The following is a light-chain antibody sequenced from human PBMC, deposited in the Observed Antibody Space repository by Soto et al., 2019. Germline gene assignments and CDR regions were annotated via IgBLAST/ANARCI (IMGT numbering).Light chain of an antibody. J-gene: IGKJ1*01. Sequence: DIVLTQSPGTLSLSPGERAALSCRASQSVNSFYLAWFQQKPGQAPRLLIYGASTRATGIPDRFSGSGSGTEFTLTISSLQSEDFAVYYCQQYGSSPQTFGQGTKVDI. CDR3: QQYGSSPQT. CDR1: QSVNSFY. V-gene: IGKV3-20*01. CDR2: GAS.